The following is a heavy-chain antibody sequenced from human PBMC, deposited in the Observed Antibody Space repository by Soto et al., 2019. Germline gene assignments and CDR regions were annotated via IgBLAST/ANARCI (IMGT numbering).Heavy chain of an antibody. CDR2: VSANNGHT. J-gene: IGHJ6*02. CDR1: GFTFSNYG. D-gene: IGHD2-8*01. Sequence: GASVTVSCKASGFTFSNYGLNWVRQAPGQGLEWMGWVSANNGHTNYAQNLQGRVSMTTDTSTSTAYMELRGRTFDDTAVYYCARDIESVTAKHFFYYYAMDVWGQGTTVTVSS. V-gene: IGHV1-18*01. CDR3: ARDIESVTAKHFFYYYAMDV.